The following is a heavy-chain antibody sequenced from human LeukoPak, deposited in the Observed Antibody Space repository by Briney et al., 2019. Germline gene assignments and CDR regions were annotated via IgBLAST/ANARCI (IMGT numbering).Heavy chain of an antibody. J-gene: IGHJ5*02. CDR1: GGSISSSNW. V-gene: IGHV4-4*02. CDR2: IYHSGST. CDR3: AREARTSMGFGEGWFDP. Sequence: SGTLSLTCAVSGGSISSSNWWSWVRQPPGKGLEWIGEIYHSGSTNYNPSLKSRVTISEDKSKNQFSLKLSSVTAADTAVYYCAREARTSMGFGEGWFDPWGQGTLVTVSS. D-gene: IGHD3-10*01.